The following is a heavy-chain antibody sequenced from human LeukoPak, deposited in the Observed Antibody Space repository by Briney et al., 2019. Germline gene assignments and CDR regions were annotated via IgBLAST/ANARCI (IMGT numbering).Heavy chain of an antibody. Sequence: PGESLKISCKGSGYNFTTYFIGWVRQMPGKGLEWVGVINPGDSHTIYGPSFQGHVTISADKSIGTAYLQWGSLQASDTAIYYCARQGGYSGYVGGYMDVWGKGTTVTISS. CDR3: ARQGGYSGYVGGYMDV. CDR1: GYNFTTYF. V-gene: IGHV5-51*01. CDR2: INPGDSHT. D-gene: IGHD5-12*01. J-gene: IGHJ6*03.